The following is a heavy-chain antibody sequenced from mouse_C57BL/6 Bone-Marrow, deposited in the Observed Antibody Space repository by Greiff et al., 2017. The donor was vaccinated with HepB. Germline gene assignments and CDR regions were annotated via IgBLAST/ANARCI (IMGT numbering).Heavy chain of an antibody. CDR1: GYTFTDYN. D-gene: IGHD1-1*01. J-gene: IGHJ1*03. Sequence: VQLQQSGPELVKPGASVKIPCKASGYTFTDYNMDWVKQSHGKSLEGIGDINPNNGGTIYNQKFKGKATLTVDKSSSTAYMELRSLTSEDTAVYYCARGLLRSWYFDVWGTGTTVTVSS. V-gene: IGHV1-18*01. CDR2: INPNNGGT. CDR3: ARGLLRSWYFDV.